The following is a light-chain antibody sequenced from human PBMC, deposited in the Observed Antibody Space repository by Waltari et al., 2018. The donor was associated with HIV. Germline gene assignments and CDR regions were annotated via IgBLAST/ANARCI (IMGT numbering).Light chain of an antibody. V-gene: IGKV3-15*01. CDR2: DAS. Sequence: EILMTQSPATLSVSPGPRATVSCCARPIISSNLAWYQQRPGQAPRLLVYDASTRVAGIPARFSASGFATEVTLTISSLQSEDFAVYYCQQYNDWLSWTFGQGTKVEMK. J-gene: IGKJ1*01. CDR1: PIISSN. CDR3: QQYNDWLSWT.